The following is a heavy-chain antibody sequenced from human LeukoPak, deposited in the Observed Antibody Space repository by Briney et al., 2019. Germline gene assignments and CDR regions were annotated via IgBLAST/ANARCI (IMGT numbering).Heavy chain of an antibody. J-gene: IGHJ4*02. CDR3: ASLITMTTVSH. CDR2: IYYSGIT. D-gene: IGHD4-11*01. Sequence: PSETLSLXCTVSGGSISSSSYYWVWIRQPPEKGLEWIGSIYYSGITYYNPSLKSRVTISVDTSKNQFSLKLSSVTAADTAVYYCASLITMTTVSHWGQGTLVTVSS. V-gene: IGHV4-39*01. CDR1: GGSISSSSYY.